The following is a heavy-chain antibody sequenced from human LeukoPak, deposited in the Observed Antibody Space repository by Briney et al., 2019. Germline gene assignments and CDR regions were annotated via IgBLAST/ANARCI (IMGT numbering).Heavy chain of an antibody. CDR3: AKDSSSWFDY. Sequence: QAGGSLRLSCAASGFTFTSYGMHWVRQAPGKGLEWVAFIRYDGSNKYYADSVKGRFTISRDNSKNTLYLQMNSLRAEDTAVYYCAKDSSSWFDYWGQGTLVTVSS. V-gene: IGHV3-30*02. CDR2: IRYDGSNK. J-gene: IGHJ4*02. CDR1: GFTFTSYG. D-gene: IGHD6-13*01.